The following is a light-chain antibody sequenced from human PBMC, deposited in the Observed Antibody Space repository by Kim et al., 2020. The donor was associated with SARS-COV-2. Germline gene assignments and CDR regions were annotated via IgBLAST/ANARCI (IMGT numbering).Light chain of an antibody. CDR2: RNN. V-gene: IGLV10-54*04. CDR3: STWDNSLSAWV. Sequence: TATLTCTGNSNNVGNEGAAWLQQHQGHPPKLLSYRNNNRPSGISDRFSASRSGNTASLTITGLQPEDEADYYCSTWDNSLSAWVFGGGTQLTVL. J-gene: IGLJ3*02. CDR1: SNNVGNEG.